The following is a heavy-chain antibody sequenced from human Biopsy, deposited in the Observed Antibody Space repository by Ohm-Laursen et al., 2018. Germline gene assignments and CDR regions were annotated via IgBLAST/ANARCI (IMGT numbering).Heavy chain of an antibody. J-gene: IGHJ4*02. V-gene: IGHV3-7*01. CDR1: GFTFSTYW. CDR2: INQDGSEK. Sequence: SLRLSCSASGFTFSTYWMTWVRQAPGKGLEWVANINQDGSEKYYVDSVKGRFTISRDNAKDSLDLQMSSLRVEDTALYYCASAHQYCSVTTCNGGSDFWGQGTLVTVSS. CDR3: ASAHQYCSVTTCNGGSDF. D-gene: IGHD2-15*01.